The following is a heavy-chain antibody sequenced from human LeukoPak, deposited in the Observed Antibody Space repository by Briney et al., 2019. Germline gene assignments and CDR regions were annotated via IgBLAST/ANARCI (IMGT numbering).Heavy chain of an antibody. Sequence: PSETLSLTCTVSGGSISSSYWSWIWQPPGKGLEWIGYIYYSGITNYNPSLKSRVTISVDTSKNQFSLKLSSVTAADTAVYYCARGGYRSGWYVFDYWGQGTLVTVSS. CDR2: IYYSGIT. CDR1: GGSISSSY. J-gene: IGHJ4*02. CDR3: ARGGYRSGWYVFDY. V-gene: IGHV4-59*01. D-gene: IGHD6-19*01.